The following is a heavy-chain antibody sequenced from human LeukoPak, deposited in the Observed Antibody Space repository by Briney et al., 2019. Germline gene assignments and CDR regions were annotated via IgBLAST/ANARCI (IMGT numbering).Heavy chain of an antibody. V-gene: IGHV1-69*01. CDR3: ARLTEDYVWGSYRPYYFDY. CDR1: GGTFSSYA. CDR2: IIPIFGTA. Sequence: ASVKVSCKASGGTFSSYAISWVRQAPGQGLEWMGGIIPIFGTANYAQKFQGRVTITADESTSTAYMELSSLKASDTAMYYCARLTEDYVWGSYRPYYFDYWGQGTLVTVSS. D-gene: IGHD3-16*02. J-gene: IGHJ4*02.